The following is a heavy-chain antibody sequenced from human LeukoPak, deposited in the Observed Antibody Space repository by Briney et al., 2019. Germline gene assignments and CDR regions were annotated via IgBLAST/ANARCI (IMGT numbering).Heavy chain of an antibody. Sequence: SQTLSLTCTVSGGSISSGDYYWSWIRQPPGRGLEWIGYIYYSGSTYYNPSLKSRVTISVDTSKNQFSLKLSSVTAADTAVYYCARVGSSWDLVFDYWGQGTLVTVSS. J-gene: IGHJ4*02. CDR2: IYYSGST. CDR3: ARVGSSWDLVFDY. D-gene: IGHD6-13*01. CDR1: GGSISSGDYY. V-gene: IGHV4-30-4*01.